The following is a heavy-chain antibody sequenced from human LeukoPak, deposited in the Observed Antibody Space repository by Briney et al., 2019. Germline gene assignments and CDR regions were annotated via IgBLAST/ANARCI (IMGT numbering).Heavy chain of an antibody. CDR1: GGSISSYY. CDR3: ARQGSGKGSWFDP. Sequence: SETLSLTCTVSGGSISSYYWSWIRQPPGKGLEWIGYINYSGSTNYNPSLKSRVTISVGTSKNQFSLKLSSVTAADTAVYYCARQGSGKGSWFDPWGQGTLVTVSS. CDR2: INYSGST. J-gene: IGHJ5*02. D-gene: IGHD3-10*01. V-gene: IGHV4-59*08.